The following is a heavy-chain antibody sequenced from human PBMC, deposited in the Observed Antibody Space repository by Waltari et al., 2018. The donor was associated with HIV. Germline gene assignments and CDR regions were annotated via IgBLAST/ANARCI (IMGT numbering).Heavy chain of an antibody. D-gene: IGHD6-13*01. CDR1: GFTFSNYW. CDR3: ARDLYSRNGDDY. J-gene: IGHJ4*02. V-gene: IGHV3-74*01. CDR2: INSDGSST. Sequence: EVQLVESGGGLVQPGGFLSISGDASGFTFSNYWMHCVRQAPGKGLVWVSRINSDGSSTNYAGSVKGRFTVSRDNAKNTLYLQMNSLRAEDTAVYYCARDLYSRNGDDYWGQGTLVTVSS.